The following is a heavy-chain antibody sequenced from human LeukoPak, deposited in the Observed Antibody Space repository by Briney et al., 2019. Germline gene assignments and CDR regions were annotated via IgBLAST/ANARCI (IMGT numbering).Heavy chain of an antibody. Sequence: ASVKVSCKASGYSFTIYGISWVRQAPGQGLEWMGWISAYSGNTDYAQKLQGRVTLTTDTSTSTAYMELRSLRSDDTAVYYCARGGVVVVPTAPKQYWFDPWGQGTLVTVSS. D-gene: IGHD2-2*01. CDR2: ISAYSGNT. CDR1: GYSFTIYG. V-gene: IGHV1-18*01. J-gene: IGHJ5*02. CDR3: ARGGVVVVPTAPKQYWFDP.